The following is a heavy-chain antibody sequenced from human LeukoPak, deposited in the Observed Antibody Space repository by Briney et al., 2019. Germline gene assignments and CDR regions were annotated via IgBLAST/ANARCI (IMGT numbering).Heavy chain of an antibody. CDR1: GYTFTGYY. CDR3: ARDALLGAAANWFDP. D-gene: IGHD6-13*01. V-gene: IGHV1-2*04. CDR2: INPNSGGT. J-gene: IGHJ5*02. Sequence: ASVKVSCKASGYTFTGYYMHWVRQASGQGLEWMGWINPNSGGTNYAQKFQGWVTMTRDTSISTAYMELSRLRSDDTAVYYCARDALLGAAANWFDPWGQGTLVTVSS.